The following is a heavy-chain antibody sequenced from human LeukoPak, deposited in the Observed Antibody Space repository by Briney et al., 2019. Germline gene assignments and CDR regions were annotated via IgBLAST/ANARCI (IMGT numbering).Heavy chain of an antibody. Sequence: SETLSLTCTVSGGSISSYYWSWIRQPPGKGLEWIGEINHSGSTNYNPSLKSRVTISVDTSKNQFSLKLSSVTAADTAVYYCARRYYGSGSYSGFDPWGQGTLVTVSS. CDR1: GGSISSYY. D-gene: IGHD3-10*01. CDR3: ARRYYGSGSYSGFDP. V-gene: IGHV4-34*01. J-gene: IGHJ5*02. CDR2: INHSGST.